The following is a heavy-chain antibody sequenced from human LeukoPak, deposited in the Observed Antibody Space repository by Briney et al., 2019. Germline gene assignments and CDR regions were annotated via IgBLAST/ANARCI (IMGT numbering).Heavy chain of an antibody. Sequence: SETLSLTCTVSGVSISSSSYYWGWIRQPPGKGLEWIGSIYYSGSTYYNPSLKSRVTISVDTSKNQFSLKLSSVTAADTAVYYCARRRRTTVTTGYYFDYWGQGTLVTVSS. CDR2: IYYSGST. D-gene: IGHD4-17*01. J-gene: IGHJ4*02. V-gene: IGHV4-39*01. CDR3: ARRRRTTVTTGYYFDY. CDR1: GVSISSSSYY.